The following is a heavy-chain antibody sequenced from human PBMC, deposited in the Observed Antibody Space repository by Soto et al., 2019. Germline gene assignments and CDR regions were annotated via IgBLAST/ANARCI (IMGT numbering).Heavy chain of an antibody. CDR1: GYTFTNYD. Sequence: ASVKVSCKASGYTFTNYDINWVRQATGQGLEWMGWMNPSSGNTGYSQKFQGRISMTRDTSMNTAYMELSSLKFDDTAIYYCTRFMVRGLIGSWGQRSSDTGSS. CDR2: MNPSSGNT. V-gene: IGHV1-8*01. CDR3: TRFMVRGLIGS. D-gene: IGHD3-10*01. J-gene: IGHJ5*01.